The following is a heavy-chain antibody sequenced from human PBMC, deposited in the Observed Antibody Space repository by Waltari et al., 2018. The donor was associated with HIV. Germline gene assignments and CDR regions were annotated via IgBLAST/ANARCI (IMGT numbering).Heavy chain of an antibody. Sequence: QVQLQESGPGLVKPSETLSLTCTVSGGSISSYYWSWIRQPPGTGLAWIGYIYYSGSTNYTPSLKSRVTISVDTSKNQFSLKLSSVTAADTAVYYCARGANPYCGGDCYPYYFDYWGQGTLVTVSS. V-gene: IGHV4-59*01. CDR2: IYYSGST. CDR3: ARGANPYCGGDCYPYYFDY. D-gene: IGHD2-21*01. CDR1: GGSISSYY. J-gene: IGHJ4*02.